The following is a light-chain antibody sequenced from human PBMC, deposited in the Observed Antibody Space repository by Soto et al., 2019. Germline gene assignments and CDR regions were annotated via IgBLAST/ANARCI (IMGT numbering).Light chain of an antibody. V-gene: IGKV3-11*01. CDR1: QSVSSY. CDR2: SAS. J-gene: IGKJ4*01. CDR3: QHRSSWPLT. Sequence: EIVLTQSPVTLSLSPGERATLSCRASQSVSSYLAWYQQKPGQAPRLLIYSASNRATGIPGRFSGSGSGTDFTLTISSLEPEDFAVYYCQHRSSWPLTFGGGTKVDIK.